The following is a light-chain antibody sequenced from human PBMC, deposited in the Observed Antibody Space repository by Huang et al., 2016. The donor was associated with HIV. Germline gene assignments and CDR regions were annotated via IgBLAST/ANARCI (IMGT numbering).Light chain of an antibody. J-gene: IGKJ2*01. V-gene: IGKV1-33*01. CDR3: QQYDHLYT. CDR1: QDIRNY. CDR2: DAS. Sequence: DIQMTQSPSSLSASIGDRVTITCQASQDIRNYLNWYRQKPGKAPELLIYDASNLQTGVPLRFTGSGSGTNFTFTISSLQSEDIGTYYCQQYDHLYTFGQGTKLEI.